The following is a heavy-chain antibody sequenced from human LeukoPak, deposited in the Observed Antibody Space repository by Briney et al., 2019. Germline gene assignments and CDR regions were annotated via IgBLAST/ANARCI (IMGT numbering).Heavy chain of an antibody. Sequence: GGSLRLSCAASGFTFSSYSMNWVRQAPGKGLEWVSYISSSSSTIYYADSVKGRFTISRDNSKNTLYLQMNSLRAEDTAVYYCAKEPNYFDYWGQGTLVTVSS. J-gene: IGHJ4*02. V-gene: IGHV3-48*01. CDR3: AKEPNYFDY. CDR2: ISSSSSTI. CDR1: GFTFSSYS.